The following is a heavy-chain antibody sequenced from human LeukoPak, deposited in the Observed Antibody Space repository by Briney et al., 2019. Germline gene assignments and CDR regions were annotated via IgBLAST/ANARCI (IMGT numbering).Heavy chain of an antibody. J-gene: IGHJ4*02. V-gene: IGHV3-23*01. D-gene: IGHD5-24*01. CDR3: AKRQGYMVDY. Sequence: GGSLRLSCAASGFTFSSHAMSWVRQAPGKGLEWVSSITSSGGSTYYADSVKGRFTISRDNSKNTLYLQMNSLRAEDTALYYCAKRQGYMVDYWGQGTLVTVSS. CDR1: GFTFSSHA. CDR2: ITSSGGST.